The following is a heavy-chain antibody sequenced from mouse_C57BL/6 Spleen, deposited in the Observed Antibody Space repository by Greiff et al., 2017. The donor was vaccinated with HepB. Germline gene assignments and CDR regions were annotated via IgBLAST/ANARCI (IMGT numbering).Heavy chain of an antibody. CDR2: IRNKANGYTT. Sequence: EVKVVESGGGLVQPGGSLSLSCAASGFTFTDYYMSWVRQPPGKALEWLGFIRNKANGYTTEYSASVKGRFTISRDNSQSILYLQMNALRAEDSATYYCARYTPELGFDVWGTGTTVTVSS. CDR1: GFTFTDYY. J-gene: IGHJ1*03. D-gene: IGHD1-3*01. CDR3: ARYTPELGFDV. V-gene: IGHV7-3*01.